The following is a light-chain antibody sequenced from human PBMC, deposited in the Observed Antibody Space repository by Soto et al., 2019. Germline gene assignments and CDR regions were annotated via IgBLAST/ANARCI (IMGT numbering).Light chain of an antibody. CDR3: QQYGRSPMFT. J-gene: IGKJ2*01. CDR1: QSVSSDY. V-gene: IGKV3-20*01. Sequence: EIVLTQSPGTLSLSPGDRATLSCRASQSVSSDYLAWYQQKPGQAPRLLIYVAPRGAAGIPDRFSGSGSGTDFSLTISRLEPEDFPVYFCQQYGRSPMFTFGQGTKLEVK. CDR2: VAP.